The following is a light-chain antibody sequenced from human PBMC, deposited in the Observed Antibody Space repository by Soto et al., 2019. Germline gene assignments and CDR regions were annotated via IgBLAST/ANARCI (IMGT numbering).Light chain of an antibody. V-gene: IGKV1-5*01. Sequence: DIQMTQSPSTLSASVGDRVTITCRASQSISNWLAWYQQKPGKAPNLLIYDASSLESGGPSRFSGSGSGTEFPLTLSSLQPDDFATYYCQQYNSYPYTFGQGTKLEIK. CDR1: QSISNW. CDR3: QQYNSYPYT. CDR2: DAS. J-gene: IGKJ2*01.